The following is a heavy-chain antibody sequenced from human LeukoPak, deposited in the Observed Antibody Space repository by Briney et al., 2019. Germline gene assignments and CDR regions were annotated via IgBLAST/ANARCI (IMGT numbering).Heavy chain of an antibody. D-gene: IGHD1-7*01. Sequence: GGSLRLSCAASGFTFSSYGMHWVRQAPGKGLECVAVIWYDGSNKYYADSVKGRFTISRDNSKNTLYLQMNSLRAEDTAVYYCARATGTTSNYYYGMDVWGQGTTVTVSS. V-gene: IGHV3-33*01. J-gene: IGHJ6*02. CDR1: GFTFSSYG. CDR2: IWYDGSNK. CDR3: ARATGTTSNYYYGMDV.